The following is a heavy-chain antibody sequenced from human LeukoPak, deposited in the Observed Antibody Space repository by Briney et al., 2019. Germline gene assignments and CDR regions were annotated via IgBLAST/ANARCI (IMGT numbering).Heavy chain of an antibody. J-gene: IGHJ6*04. CDR2: IKQDGSEK. CDR3: ARTRTIFGVVNGMDV. D-gene: IGHD3-3*01. CDR1: GFTFSNYW. V-gene: IGHV3-7*01. Sequence: GGSLRLSCAASGFTFSNYWMSWVRQAPGKGLEWVANIKQDGSEKYYVDSVKGRFTISRDNAKNSLHLQMNSLRAEDTAVYYCARTRTIFGVVNGMDVWGKGTTVTVSS.